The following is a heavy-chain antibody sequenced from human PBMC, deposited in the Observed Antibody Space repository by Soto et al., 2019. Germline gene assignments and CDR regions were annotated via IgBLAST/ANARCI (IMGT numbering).Heavy chain of an antibody. CDR1: GGSITSSSYY. J-gene: IGHJ5*02. CDR2: IYYSGST. V-gene: IGHV4-39*02. CDR3: ARPYSRGWYNWFDP. Sequence: QLQLQESGPGLVKPSETLSLTCTVSGGSITSSSYYWGWIRQPPGKGLEWIGSIYYSGSTYYNPSLKSRVTISGATSKNHCSLKLTSVTAADTAVYYCARPYSRGWYNWFDPWGQGTLVTVSS. D-gene: IGHD6-19*01.